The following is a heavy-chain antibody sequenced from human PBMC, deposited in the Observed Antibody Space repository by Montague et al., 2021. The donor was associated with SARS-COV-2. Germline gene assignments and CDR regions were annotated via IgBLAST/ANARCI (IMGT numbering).Heavy chain of an antibody. J-gene: IGHJ5*02. Sequence: SETLSLTCIVSGDSINSDTAFWGWIRQSPGKGLEWIGSMVYSGRNFYNVALRSRLTISVDTSKNQFSLELRAVTAADTGLYYCARHDHTDFGNPNCFDPWGQGTLVTVSS. CDR1: GDSINSDTAF. CDR3: ARHDHTDFGNPNCFDP. V-gene: IGHV4-39*01. D-gene: IGHD5-18*01. CDR2: MVYSGRN.